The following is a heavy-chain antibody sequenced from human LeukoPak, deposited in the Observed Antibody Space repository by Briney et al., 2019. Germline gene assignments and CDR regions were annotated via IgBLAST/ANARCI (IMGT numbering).Heavy chain of an antibody. D-gene: IGHD3-22*01. J-gene: IGHJ4*02. Sequence: GGSLRLSCAASGFTVSSNYMSWVRQAPGKGLEWVSVIYSGGSTYYADSVKGRFTISRDNSKNTLYLQMNGLRAEDTAVYYCARSFGYYYDSSGSFDYWGQGTLVTVSS. CDR3: ARSFGYYYDSSGSFDY. CDR2: IYSGGST. V-gene: IGHV3-53*01. CDR1: GFTVSSNY.